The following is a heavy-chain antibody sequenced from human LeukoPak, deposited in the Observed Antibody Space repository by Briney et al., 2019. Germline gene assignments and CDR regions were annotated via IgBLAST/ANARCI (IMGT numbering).Heavy chain of an antibody. D-gene: IGHD3-22*01. J-gene: IGHJ4*02. Sequence: GGSLRLSCAASGFTVSSNYMSWVRQAPGKGLEWVSVIYSGGSTYYADSVKGRFTISRGNSKNTLYLQMNSLRAEDTAVYYCARDLSEGPYYYDSSVAYWGQGTLVTVSS. CDR2: IYSGGST. CDR1: GFTVSSNY. V-gene: IGHV3-53*01. CDR3: ARDLSEGPYYYDSSVAY.